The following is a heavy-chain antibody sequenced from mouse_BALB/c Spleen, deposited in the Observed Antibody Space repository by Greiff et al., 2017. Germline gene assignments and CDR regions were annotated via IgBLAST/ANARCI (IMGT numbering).Heavy chain of an antibody. CDR2: ISYDGSN. J-gene: IGHJ2*01. CDR1: GYSITSGYY. V-gene: IGHV3-6*02. CDR3: ARVYYDFDY. D-gene: IGHD2-4*01. Sequence: EVQLQESGPGLVKPSQSLSLTCSVTGYSITSGYYWNWIRQFPGNKLEWMGYISYDGSNNYNPSLKNRISITRDTSKNQFFLKLNSVTTEDTATYYCARVYYDFDYWGQGTTLTVSS.